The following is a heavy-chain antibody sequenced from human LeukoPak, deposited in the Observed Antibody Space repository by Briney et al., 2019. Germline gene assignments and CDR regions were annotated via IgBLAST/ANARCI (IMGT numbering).Heavy chain of an antibody. CDR3: ARAAAGDYDSSGYWEEGAFDI. D-gene: IGHD3-22*01. Sequence: KASETLSLTCTVSGGSISSYYWSWIRQPPGKGLEWIGYIYYGGSTNYNPSLKSRVTISVDTSKNQFSLKLSSVTAADTAVYYCARAAAGDYDSSGYWEEGAFDIWGQGTMVTVSS. V-gene: IGHV4-59*01. CDR2: IYYGGST. CDR1: GGSISSYY. J-gene: IGHJ3*02.